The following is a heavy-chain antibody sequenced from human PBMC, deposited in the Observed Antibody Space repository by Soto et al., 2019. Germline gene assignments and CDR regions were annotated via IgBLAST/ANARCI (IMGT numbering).Heavy chain of an antibody. J-gene: IGHJ4*02. Sequence: PSETLSLTCTVSAGSIGNYYWSWIRQPPGKGLDWIGYVHYTGSTNCNPSLKSRVTISVDTSKNQFSLKLSSVTAADTAVYYCARDKRDSSGWFLFDYWGQGTLVTVSS. CDR1: AGSIGNYY. D-gene: IGHD6-19*01. CDR2: VHYTGST. CDR3: ARDKRDSSGWFLFDY. V-gene: IGHV4-59*01.